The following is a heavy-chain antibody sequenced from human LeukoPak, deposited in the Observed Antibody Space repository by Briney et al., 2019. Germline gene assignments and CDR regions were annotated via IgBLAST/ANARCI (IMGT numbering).Heavy chain of an antibody. J-gene: IGHJ4*02. CDR2: ISTSHSGI. CDR1: GLILSRYS. V-gene: IGHV3-48*01. CDR3: ARAYCSSITCFE. Sequence: GGSLRLSCAVSGLILSRYSMTWVGQAPGKGLEWVSSISTSHSGIYYADSVKGRFTISRDNGKNSLYLQMDSLRAEDTAVYYCARAYCSSITCFEWGQGTLVTVSS. D-gene: IGHD2-2*01.